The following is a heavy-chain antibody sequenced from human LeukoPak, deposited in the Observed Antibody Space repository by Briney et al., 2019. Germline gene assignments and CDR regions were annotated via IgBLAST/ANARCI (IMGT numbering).Heavy chain of an antibody. J-gene: IGHJ4*02. CDR1: GFTFSSYW. CDR3: AREGVGLWSFPDY. D-gene: IGHD4/OR15-4a*01. Sequence: PGGSLRLSCAASGFTFSSYWMSWVRQAPGKGLEWVANIRQDGSETYYGDSVKGRFTVSRDNVKNSLYLQMNSLRVEDMAMYYCAREGVGLWSFPDYWGKGTLVIVSS. CDR2: IRQDGSET. V-gene: IGHV3-7*01.